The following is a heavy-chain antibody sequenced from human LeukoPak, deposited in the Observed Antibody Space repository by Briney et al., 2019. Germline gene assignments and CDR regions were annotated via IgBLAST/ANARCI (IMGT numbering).Heavy chain of an antibody. CDR2: INPGGGST. CDR1: GYTFTSYY. Sequence: ASVKVSCKASGYTFTSYYMHWVRQAPGQGLEWMGIINPGGGSTSYAQKFQGRVTMTRDTSTSTVYMELSSLRSEDTAVYYCASTGYCSGGSCYAGTDAFDIWGQGTMVTVSS. V-gene: IGHV1-46*01. J-gene: IGHJ3*02. CDR3: ASTGYCSGGSCYAGTDAFDI. D-gene: IGHD2-15*01.